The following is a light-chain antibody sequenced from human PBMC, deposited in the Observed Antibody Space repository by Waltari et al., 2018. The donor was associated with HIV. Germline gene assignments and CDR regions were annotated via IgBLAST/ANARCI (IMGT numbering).Light chain of an antibody. CDR3: CSYAGSYTWV. CDR2: DVN. Sequence: QSALTQSRSVSGSPGQSVTISCTGTSNSLVSYKYVSWYQHHPGKVPKLMIYDVNKRPSGVPDRFSGSKSANTASLTISGLQAEDEADYYCCSYAGSYTWVFGGGTKLTVL. V-gene: IGLV2-11*01. J-gene: IGLJ3*02. CDR1: SNSLVSYKY.